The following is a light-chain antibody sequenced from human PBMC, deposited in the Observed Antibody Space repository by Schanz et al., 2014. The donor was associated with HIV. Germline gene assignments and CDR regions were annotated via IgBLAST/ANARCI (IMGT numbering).Light chain of an antibody. Sequence: QSVLTQPPSVSAAPGQRVIVSCSGSSSNIGNNYVSWYQQVPGTSPKLVIYNNYQRPSGIPARFSGSKSGTSATLDISGLQPGDEAAYYCGTWDDALSVVVFGGGTKLTVL. CDR3: GTWDDALSVVV. V-gene: IGLV1-51*01. J-gene: IGLJ3*02. CDR2: NNY. CDR1: SSNIGNNY.